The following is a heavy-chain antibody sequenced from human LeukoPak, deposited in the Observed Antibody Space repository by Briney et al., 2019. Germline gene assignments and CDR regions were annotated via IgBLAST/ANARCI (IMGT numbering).Heavy chain of an antibody. CDR1: GGSISSSNW. V-gene: IGHV4-4*02. CDR3: ARRAGHYDSSGNIGVYYFDY. D-gene: IGHD3-22*01. CDR2: IYHSGST. J-gene: IGHJ4*02. Sequence: SGTLSLTCAVSGGSISSSNWWSWVRQPPGKGLEWIGEIYHSGSTNYNPSLKSRVTISVDKSKNQFSLKLSSVTAADTAVYYCARRAGHYDSSGNIGVYYFDYWGQGTLVTVSS.